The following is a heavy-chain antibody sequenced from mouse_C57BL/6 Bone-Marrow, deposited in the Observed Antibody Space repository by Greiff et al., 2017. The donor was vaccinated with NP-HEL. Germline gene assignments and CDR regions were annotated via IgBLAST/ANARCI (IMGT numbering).Heavy chain of an antibody. Sequence: DVKLQESGAELVRPGASVKLSCTVSGFNFKDDYMHWVKQRPEQGLEWIGWIDPENGDTEYASKFQGKATITADTSSNTAYLQLSSLTSEDTAVYYCTTGGSSPYAMDYWGQGTSVTVSS. J-gene: IGHJ4*01. CDR2: IDPENGDT. D-gene: IGHD1-1*01. V-gene: IGHV14-4*01. CDR3: TTGGSSPYAMDY. CDR1: GFNFKDDY.